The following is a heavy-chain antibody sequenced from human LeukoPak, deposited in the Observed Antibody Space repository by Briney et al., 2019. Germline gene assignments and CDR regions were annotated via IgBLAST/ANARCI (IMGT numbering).Heavy chain of an antibody. Sequence: PGRSLRLSCAASGFTFDDYAMHWVRQAPGKGLEWVSGISWNSGSIGYADSVKGRLTISRDNAKNSLYLQMNSLRAEDTALYYCSKTKGRGVITYYFDYWGQGTLVTVSS. D-gene: IGHD3-10*01. J-gene: IGHJ4*02. CDR1: GFTFDDYA. CDR3: SKTKGRGVITYYFDY. CDR2: ISWNSGSI. V-gene: IGHV3-9*01.